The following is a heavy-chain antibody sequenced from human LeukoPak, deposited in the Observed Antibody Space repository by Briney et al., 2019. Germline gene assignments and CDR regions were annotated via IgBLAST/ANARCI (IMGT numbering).Heavy chain of an antibody. Sequence: ASVKVSCKASGYTFTSYGISWVRLAPGQGLEWMGWISAYNGNTNYAQKLQGRVTMTTDTSTSTAYMELRSLRSDDTAVYYCASSSSWYSHFDYWGQGTLVTVSP. CDR2: ISAYNGNT. D-gene: IGHD6-13*01. CDR1: GYTFTSYG. J-gene: IGHJ4*02. V-gene: IGHV1-18*01. CDR3: ASSSSWYSHFDY.